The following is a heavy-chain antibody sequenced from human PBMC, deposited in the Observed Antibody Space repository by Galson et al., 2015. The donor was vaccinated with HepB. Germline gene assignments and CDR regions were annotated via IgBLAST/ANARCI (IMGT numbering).Heavy chain of an antibody. J-gene: IGHJ4*02. D-gene: IGHD3-10*01. Sequence: SVKVSCKASGDAFSSYGISWVRQAPGQGLEWMGKIIPIFGRTHYAQNFQGRVTFSADASTATAYMELSSLKFDDTAMYYCASDFRGRLDHWGQGTLVTVSS. CDR3: ASDFRGRLDH. CDR2: IIPIFGRT. CDR1: GDAFSSYG. V-gene: IGHV1-69*13.